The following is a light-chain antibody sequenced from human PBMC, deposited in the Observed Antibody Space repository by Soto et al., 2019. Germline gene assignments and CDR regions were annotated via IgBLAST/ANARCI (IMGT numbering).Light chain of an antibody. CDR2: DAS. V-gene: IGKV3-11*01. CDR3: QQYYNWPQLT. Sequence: EIVLTQSPATVSLSPGERVTLSCRASQYVNIYLAWYQQKPGQAPRLLIYDASNRATGVPARFSGSGSGTDFTLTISSLESEDFAVYYCQQYYNWPQLTFGGGTRVEIE. J-gene: IGKJ4*01. CDR1: QYVNIY.